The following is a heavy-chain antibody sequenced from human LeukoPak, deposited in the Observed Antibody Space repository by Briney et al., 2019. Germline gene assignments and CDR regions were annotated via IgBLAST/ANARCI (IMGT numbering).Heavy chain of an antibody. J-gene: IGHJ4*02. V-gene: IGHV3-30-3*01. CDR2: ISYDGSNK. CDR3: AKAARTTVTYSFDS. CDR1: GFTFSSYA. D-gene: IGHD4-17*01. Sequence: PGGSLRLSCAASGFTFSSYAMHWVRQAPGKGLEWVAVISYDGSNKYYADSVKGRFTISRDNSKNTLYLQMNSLRAEDTAMYYCAKAARTTVTYSFDSWGQGTLVTVSS.